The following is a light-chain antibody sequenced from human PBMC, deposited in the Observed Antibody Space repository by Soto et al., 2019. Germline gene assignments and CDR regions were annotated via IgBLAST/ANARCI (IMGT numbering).Light chain of an antibody. Sequence: DIVMAQSPDSLAVSLGERATINCKSSQSVFFSSTNKNYLGWYQQKPGHPPKLLIYWASTRESGVPDRFSGSGSGTDFTLTISSLQAEDFAVYYCQQRSSWYTFGQGTKLEIK. CDR2: WAS. CDR1: QSVFFSSTNKNY. V-gene: IGKV4-1*01. J-gene: IGKJ2*01. CDR3: QQRSSWYT.